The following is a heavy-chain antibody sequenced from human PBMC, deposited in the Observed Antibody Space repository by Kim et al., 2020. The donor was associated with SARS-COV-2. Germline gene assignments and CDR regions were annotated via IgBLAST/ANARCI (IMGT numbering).Heavy chain of an antibody. CDR2: INHSGST. CDR1: GGSFSGYY. J-gene: IGHJ1*01. CDR3: ARGGRSSGWYEKYFQH. D-gene: IGHD6-19*01. Sequence: SETLSLTCAVYGGSFSGYYWSWIRQPPGKGLEWIGEINHSGSTNYNPSLKSRVTISVDTSKNQFSLKLSSVTAADTAVYYCARGGRSSGWYEKYFQHWGQGTLVTVSS. V-gene: IGHV4-34*01.